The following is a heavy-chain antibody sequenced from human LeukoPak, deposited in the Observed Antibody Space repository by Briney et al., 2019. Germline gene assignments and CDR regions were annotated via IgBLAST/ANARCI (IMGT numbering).Heavy chain of an antibody. D-gene: IGHD4-17*01. J-gene: IGHJ4*02. CDR1: GFTFSSYA. V-gene: IGHV3-30-3*01. Sequence: GGSLRLSCAASGFTFSSYAMHWVRQAPGKGLEWVAVISYDGSNKYYADSVKGRFTISRDNSKNTLYLQMNSLRAEDTAVYYCAKEITTVTTGSAYWGQGTLVTVSS. CDR3: AKEITTVTTGSAY. CDR2: ISYDGSNK.